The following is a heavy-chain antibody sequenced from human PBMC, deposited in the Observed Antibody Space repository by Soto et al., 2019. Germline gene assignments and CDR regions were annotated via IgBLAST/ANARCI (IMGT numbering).Heavy chain of an antibody. CDR2: ISGSGGST. CDR1: GFTFSSYA. CDR3: AKARYSYGYDLDY. J-gene: IGHJ4*02. D-gene: IGHD5-18*01. V-gene: IGHV3-23*01. Sequence: EVQLLESGGGSVQPGGSLRLSCAASGFTFSSYAMSWVRQAPGKGLEWVSAISGSGGSTYYVDSVQGRFTISRDNSKNTLYLQMNSLRAEDTAVYYCAKARYSYGYDLDYWGQGTLVTVSS.